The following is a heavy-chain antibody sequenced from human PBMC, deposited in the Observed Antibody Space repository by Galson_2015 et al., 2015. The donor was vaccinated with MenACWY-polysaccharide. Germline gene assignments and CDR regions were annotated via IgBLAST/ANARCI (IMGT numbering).Heavy chain of an antibody. CDR3: ARDSHYYGSGSFGWFDP. D-gene: IGHD3-10*01. J-gene: IGHJ5*02. CDR2: IYDSGTT. CDR1: GGSISRTSHY. Sequence: ETLSLTCTVSGGSISRTSHYWGWVHQPPGKGLEWIGSIYDSGTTYYNPSLKGRVTISIDTSKNQFSLNVTSVTAADTAVYFCARDSHYYGSGSFGWFDPWGQGILVPVSS. V-gene: IGHV4-39*07.